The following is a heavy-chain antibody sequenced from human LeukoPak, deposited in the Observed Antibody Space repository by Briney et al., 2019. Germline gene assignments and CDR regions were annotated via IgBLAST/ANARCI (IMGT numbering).Heavy chain of an antibody. D-gene: IGHD2-2*02. CDR2: ISYDGSNK. J-gene: IGHJ6*02. CDR3: AKDGYCSSTSCYTTENGYYCYYGMDV. Sequence: GGSLRLSRAASGFTFSSYGMHWVRQAPGKGLEWVAVISYDGSNKYYADSVKGRFTISRDNSKNTLYLQMNSLRAEDTAVYYCAKDGYCSSTSCYTTENGYYCYYGMDVWGQGTTVTVSS. V-gene: IGHV3-30*18. CDR1: GFTFSSYG.